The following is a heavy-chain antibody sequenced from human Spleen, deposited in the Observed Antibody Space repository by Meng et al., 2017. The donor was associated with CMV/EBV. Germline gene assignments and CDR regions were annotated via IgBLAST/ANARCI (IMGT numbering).Heavy chain of an antibody. D-gene: IGHD3-3*01. V-gene: IGHV3-30*04. Sequence: GESLKISCAASGFTFSSYAMHWVRQAPGKGLEWVAVISYDGSNKYYADSVKGRFTISRDNSKNTLYLQMNSLRAEDTAVYYCARDKLTSYYDFWSGYYPPWYFDYWGQGTLVTVSS. J-gene: IGHJ4*02. CDR1: GFTFSSYA. CDR3: ARDKLTSYYDFWSGYYPPWYFDY. CDR2: ISYDGSNK.